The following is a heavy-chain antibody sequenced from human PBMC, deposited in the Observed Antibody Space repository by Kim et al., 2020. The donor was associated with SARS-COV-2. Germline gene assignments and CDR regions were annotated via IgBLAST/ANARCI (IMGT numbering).Heavy chain of an antibody. CDR3: ARDSAGDYVGMGGYFDL. D-gene: IGHD4-17*01. V-gene: IGHV4-31*02. Sequence: LKSRVTISVDTSKNQFSLKLSSVTAADTAVYYCARDSAGDYVGMGGYFDLWGRGTLVTVSS. J-gene: IGHJ2*01.